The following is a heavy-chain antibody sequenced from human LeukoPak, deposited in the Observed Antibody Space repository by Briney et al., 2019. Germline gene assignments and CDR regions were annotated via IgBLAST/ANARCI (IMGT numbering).Heavy chain of an antibody. CDR1: GYTSTGYY. J-gene: IGHJ4*02. CDR2: INPNSGGT. D-gene: IGHD5-24*01. CDR3: ARVDGYNSEFDY. V-gene: IGHV1-2*02. Sequence: ASVKVSCKASGYTSTGYYMHWVRQAPGQGLEWMGWINPNSGGTNYAQKFQGRVTMTRDTSISTAYMELSRLRSDDTAVYYCARVDGYNSEFDYWGQGTLVTVSS.